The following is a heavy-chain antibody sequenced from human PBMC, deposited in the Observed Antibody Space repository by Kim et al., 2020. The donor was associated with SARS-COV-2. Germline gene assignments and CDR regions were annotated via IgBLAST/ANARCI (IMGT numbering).Heavy chain of an antibody. D-gene: IGHD6-13*01. V-gene: IGHV1-69*02. J-gene: IGHJ6*02. CDR2: IIPILGIA. Sequence: SVKVSCKASGGTFISYTLSWVRQAPGQGLEWMGRIIPILGIANYAQKFQGRVTITADKSTSTAYMELSSLRSEDTAVYYCARVLAPAGLSNYGMDVWGQGTTVTVSS. CDR1: GGTFISYT. CDR3: ARVLAPAGLSNYGMDV.